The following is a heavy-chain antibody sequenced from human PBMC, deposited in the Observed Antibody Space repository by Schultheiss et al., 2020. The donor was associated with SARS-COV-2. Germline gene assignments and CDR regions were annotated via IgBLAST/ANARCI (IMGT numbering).Heavy chain of an antibody. CDR1: GFTFSSYE. D-gene: IGHD5-18*01. J-gene: IGHJ4*02. CDR3: ARDHVDTAMVTYY. CDR2: ISSSGSTI. Sequence: GGSLRLSCAASGFTFSSYEMNWVRQAPGKGLEWVSYISSSGSTIYYADSVKGRFTISRDNSKNTLYLQMNSLRAEDTAVYYCARDHVDTAMVTYYWGQGTLVTVSS. V-gene: IGHV3-48*03.